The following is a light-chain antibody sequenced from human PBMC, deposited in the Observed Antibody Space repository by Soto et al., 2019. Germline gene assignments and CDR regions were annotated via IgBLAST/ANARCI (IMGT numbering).Light chain of an antibody. Sequence: QLVLTQSPSASASLGASVKLTCTLNSGHSSYAIAWHQQQPEKGPRYLMSLNSDGSHTAGDGIPDRFSGSSSGAERYLTISSLQSEDEADYYCQTWGTGFPIFGGGTKLTVL. V-gene: IGLV4-69*01. CDR2: LNSDGSH. CDR1: SGHSSYA. CDR3: QTWGTGFPI. J-gene: IGLJ2*01.